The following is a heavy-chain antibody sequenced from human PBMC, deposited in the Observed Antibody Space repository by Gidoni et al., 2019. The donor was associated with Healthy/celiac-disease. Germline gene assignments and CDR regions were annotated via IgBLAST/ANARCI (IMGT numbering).Heavy chain of an antibody. CDR1: GFTFSGSA. J-gene: IGHJ4*02. D-gene: IGHD3-3*01. Sequence: EVQLVESGGGLVQPGGSLKLSCAASGFTFSGSAMHWVRQASGKGLEWVGRIRSKANSYATAYAASVKGRFTISRDDSKNTAYLQMNSLKTEDTAVYYCTRPITIFGVVTNYWGQGTLVTVSS. CDR2: IRSKANSYAT. V-gene: IGHV3-73*02. CDR3: TRPITIFGVVTNY.